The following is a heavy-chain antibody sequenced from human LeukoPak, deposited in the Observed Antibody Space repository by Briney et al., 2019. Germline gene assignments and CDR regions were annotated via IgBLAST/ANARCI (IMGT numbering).Heavy chain of an antibody. Sequence: GGSLRLSCEAFGFTFTTYWIHWVRQGPGKGLVWVSRIKYDGSTSNYADSVKGRFTISRDNSKNTLYLQMNSLRAEDTAVYYCARGGDSNYDYYYYYMDVRGKGTTVTVSS. V-gene: IGHV3-74*01. CDR3: ARGGDSNYDYYYYYMDV. D-gene: IGHD4-11*01. CDR2: IKYDGSTS. J-gene: IGHJ6*03. CDR1: GFTFTTYW.